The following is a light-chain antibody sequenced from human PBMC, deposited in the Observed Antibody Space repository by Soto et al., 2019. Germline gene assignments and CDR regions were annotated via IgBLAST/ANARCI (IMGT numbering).Light chain of an antibody. CDR2: HDN. CDR1: NIGSKS. CDR3: QLWDTSGDHPRVI. V-gene: IGLV3-21*04. J-gene: IGLJ2*01. Sequence: SYELTQPPSVSVAPGWTARITWGGDNIGSKSVHWYQQKPGQAPVVVIYHDNDRPSGIPERIFGSNSGNTATLTISRVEAGDEADYYCQLWDTSGDHPRVIFGGGTKLTVL.